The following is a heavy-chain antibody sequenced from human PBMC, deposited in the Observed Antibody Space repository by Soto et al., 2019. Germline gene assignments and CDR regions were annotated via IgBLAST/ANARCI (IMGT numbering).Heavy chain of an antibody. CDR3: AKEDDYGDYPKAYYYYYGMDV. J-gene: IGHJ6*02. V-gene: IGHV3-30*18. D-gene: IGHD4-17*01. Sequence: VQLVESGGGVVQPGRSLRLSCAASGFTFSSYGMHWVRQAPGKGLEWVAVISYDGSNKYYADSVKGRFTISRDNSKNTLYLQMNSLRAEDTAVYYCAKEDDYGDYPKAYYYYYGMDVWGQGTTVTVSS. CDR1: GFTFSSYG. CDR2: ISYDGSNK.